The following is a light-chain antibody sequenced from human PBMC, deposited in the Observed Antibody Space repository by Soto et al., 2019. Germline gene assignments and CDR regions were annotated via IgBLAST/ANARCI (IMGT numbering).Light chain of an antibody. CDR1: QAIRND. V-gene: IGKV1-6*01. CDR2: GAS. CDR3: LQDFNFPLT. J-gene: IGKJ1*01. Sequence: AIQMTQSPSSLSASVGDRVTITCRASQAIRNDLGWFQQKPRKAPKLLIYGASRLQSGVPSRFSGSGSGTEFILTITSLQPEDFATYYCLQDFNFPLTFGQGTKVEIK.